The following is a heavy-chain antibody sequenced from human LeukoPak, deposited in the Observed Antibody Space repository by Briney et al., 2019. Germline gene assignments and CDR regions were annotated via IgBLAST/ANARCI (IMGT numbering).Heavy chain of an antibody. CDR1: GYTRTELS. CDR3: ATARITLWRNIDY. V-gene: IGHV1-24*01. D-gene: IGHD5-18*01. CDR2: FDPEDGET. Sequence: RASVKVSCKVSGYTRTELSMHWVRQAPGKGLEWMGGFDPEDGETIYAQKFQGRVTMTEDTSTDTAYMELSSLRSEDTAVYCCATARITLWRNIDYWGQGTLVTVSS. J-gene: IGHJ4*02.